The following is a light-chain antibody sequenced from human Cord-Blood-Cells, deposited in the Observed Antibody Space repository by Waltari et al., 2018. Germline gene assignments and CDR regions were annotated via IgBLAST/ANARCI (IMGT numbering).Light chain of an antibody. CDR3: CSYAGSSTWV. CDR1: SSDVGSYNL. J-gene: IGLJ3*02. CDR2: EGS. Sequence: QSALTQPASVSGSPGQSITISCTGTSSDVGSYNLVSWYQQHPGKAPKLMIYEGSKRPQGVSNRFSGSKSGNTASLTISGLQAEDDADYYCCSYAGSSTWVFGGGNKLTVL. V-gene: IGLV2-23*01.